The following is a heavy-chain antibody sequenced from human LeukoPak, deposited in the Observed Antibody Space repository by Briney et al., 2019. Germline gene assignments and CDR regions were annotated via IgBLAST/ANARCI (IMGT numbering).Heavy chain of an antibody. V-gene: IGHV3-11*01. CDR1: GFTFSGYY. J-gene: IGHJ4*02. Sequence: GGSLRLSCVASGFTFSGYYMSWIRQAPGKGLEWLAYNSGSGGTISYADSVEGRFTISRDNAKMSLYLQINSLRAEDTAIYYCARNQYYGSGNFFDYWGQGTLVTVSS. CDR2: NSGSGGTI. D-gene: IGHD3-10*01. CDR3: ARNQYYGSGNFFDY.